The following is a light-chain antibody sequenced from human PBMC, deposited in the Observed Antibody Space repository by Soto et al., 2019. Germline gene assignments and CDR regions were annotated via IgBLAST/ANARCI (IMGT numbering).Light chain of an antibody. J-gene: IGLJ3*02. V-gene: IGLV1-44*01. CDR1: SSNIGSRT. CDR3: GTWDSGLNVWV. Sequence: QSVLTQPPSASGSPGQRVTISCSGSSSNIGSRTVTWYQQLPGTAPKLLMFSNNQRPSGIPDRFSGSKSGTSATLGITGLQTGDEADYYCGTWDSGLNVWVFGGGTQLTVL. CDR2: SNN.